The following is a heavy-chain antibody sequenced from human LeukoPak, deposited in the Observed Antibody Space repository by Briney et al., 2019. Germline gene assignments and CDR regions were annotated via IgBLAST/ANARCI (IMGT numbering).Heavy chain of an antibody. CDR1: GFTSSTYH. D-gene: IGHD3-9*01. V-gene: IGHV3-21*06. Sequence: GGSLRLSCAASGFTSSTYHMNWVRQAPGKGLEWVSSITSGGDYTYYADSVKGRFTTSRDNAKNSLSLQLSSLRAEDTAVYYCARGHYDILTASYKWTPDYWGQGTLVTVSS. J-gene: IGHJ4*02. CDR3: ARGHYDILTASYKWTPDY. CDR2: ITSGGDYT.